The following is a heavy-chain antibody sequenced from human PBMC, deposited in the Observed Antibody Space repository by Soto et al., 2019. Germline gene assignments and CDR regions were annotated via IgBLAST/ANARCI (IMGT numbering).Heavy chain of an antibody. J-gene: IGHJ6*02. CDR1: GFTVSSNY. Sequence: EVQLVESGGGLVQPGGSLRLSCAASGFTVSSNYMSWVRQAPGKGLEWVSVIYSGGSTYYADSVKGRFTISRHNSKNTLYLQMNSLRAEDTAVYYCAREFAVPAATAGVGYYYSGMDVWGQGTTVTVSS. V-gene: IGHV3-53*04. CDR2: IYSGGST. CDR3: AREFAVPAATAGVGYYYSGMDV. D-gene: IGHD2-2*01.